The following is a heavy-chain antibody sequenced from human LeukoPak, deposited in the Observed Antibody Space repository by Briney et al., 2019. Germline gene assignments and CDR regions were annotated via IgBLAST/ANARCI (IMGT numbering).Heavy chain of an antibody. Sequence: SETLSLTCAVYGGSFSGYYWSWIRQPPGKRLEWIGEINHSGSTNYNPSLKSRVTISVDTSKNQFSLKLSSVTAADTAVYYCARGYCSGGSCYSGGIFDYWGQGTLVIVSS. CDR1: GGSFSGYY. CDR2: INHSGST. D-gene: IGHD2-15*01. V-gene: IGHV4-34*01. CDR3: ARGYCSGGSCYSGGIFDY. J-gene: IGHJ4*02.